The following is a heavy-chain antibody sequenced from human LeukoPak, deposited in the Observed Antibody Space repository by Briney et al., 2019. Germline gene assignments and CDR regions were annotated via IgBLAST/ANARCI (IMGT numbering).Heavy chain of an antibody. Sequence: GGSLRLSCAASGFTFSSYEKNWIRKAPGKGLEWVSYISSSCSTIYYADSVKGRFTISRDNATNSLYLQMNSLRAEDTAVYYCARAPYTAQVDYWGQGTLVTVSS. D-gene: IGHD5-18*01. CDR3: ARAPYTAQVDY. V-gene: IGHV3-48*03. J-gene: IGHJ4*02. CDR1: GFTFSSYE. CDR2: ISSSCSTI.